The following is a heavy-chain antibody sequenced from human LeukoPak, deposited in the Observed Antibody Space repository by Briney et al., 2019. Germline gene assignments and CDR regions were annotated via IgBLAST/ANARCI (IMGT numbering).Heavy chain of an antibody. D-gene: IGHD3-9*01. CDR2: INHSGST. Sequence: SETLSLTCAVYGGSFSGYYWSWIRQPPGKGLEWIGEINHSGSTNYNPSLKSRVTISVDTSKNQFSLKLSSVTAADTAVYYCARLPYDVFSVVDYWGQGTLVTVSS. V-gene: IGHV4-34*01. CDR3: ARLPYDVFSVVDY. CDR1: GGSFSGYY. J-gene: IGHJ4*02.